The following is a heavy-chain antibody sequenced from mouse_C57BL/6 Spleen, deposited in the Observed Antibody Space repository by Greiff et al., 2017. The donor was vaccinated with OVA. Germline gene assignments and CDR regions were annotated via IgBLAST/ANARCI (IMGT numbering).Heavy chain of an antibody. CDR3: ARPASGYFDY. J-gene: IGHJ2*01. Sequence: EVKLQESGGDLVKPGGSLKLSCAASGFTFSSYGMSWVRQTPDKRLEWVATISSGGSYTYYPDSVKGRFTISRDNAKNTLYLQMSSLKSEDTAMYYCARPASGYFDYWGQGTTLTVSS. V-gene: IGHV5-6*01. CDR2: ISSGGSYT. D-gene: IGHD6-1*01. CDR1: GFTFSSYG.